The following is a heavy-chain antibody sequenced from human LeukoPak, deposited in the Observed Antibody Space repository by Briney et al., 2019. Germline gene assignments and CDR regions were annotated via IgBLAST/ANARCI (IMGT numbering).Heavy chain of an antibody. CDR1: GYTFTSYD. CDR2: MNPNSGNT. D-gene: IGHD3-22*01. Sequence: ASVKVSCKASGYTFTSYDINWVRQATGQGLEWMGWMNPNSGNTGYAQKFQGRVTMTRNTSISTANMELSSLRSEDTAVYYCARPGGYYDSSGYYYDAFDIWGQGTMVTVSS. V-gene: IGHV1-8*01. CDR3: ARPGGYYDSSGYYYDAFDI. J-gene: IGHJ3*02.